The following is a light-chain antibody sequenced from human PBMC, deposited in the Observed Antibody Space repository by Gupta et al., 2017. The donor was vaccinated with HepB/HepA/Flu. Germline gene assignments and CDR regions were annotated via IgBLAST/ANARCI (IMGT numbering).Light chain of an antibody. J-gene: IGLJ1*01. CDR2: GNS. Sequence: QSVLTQPPSVSAAPGQRVTISCTGSSSNIGAGYDVHWYQQLPGTAPNLLIYGNSNRRSGGPDRFSGSKSGTSASLAITGLQAEDEADYYCQSYDSSLSVLYVFGTGTKVTVL. CDR3: QSYDSSLSVLYV. V-gene: IGLV1-40*01. CDR1: SSNIGAGYD.